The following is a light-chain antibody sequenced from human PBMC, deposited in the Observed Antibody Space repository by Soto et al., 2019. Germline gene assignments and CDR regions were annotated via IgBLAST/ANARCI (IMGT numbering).Light chain of an antibody. CDR2: GAS. CDR3: QQYGSSYT. V-gene: IGKV3-20*01. Sequence: ENVLTQSPGTLSLSPGDTATLSCRASQTIFNSYLAWYQQKPGQAPRLPIYGASSRATGIPDRFSGGGSGTDFTLTITRLEPEDFAVYYCQQYGSSYTFGQGTKLEMK. CDR1: QTIFNSY. J-gene: IGKJ2*01.